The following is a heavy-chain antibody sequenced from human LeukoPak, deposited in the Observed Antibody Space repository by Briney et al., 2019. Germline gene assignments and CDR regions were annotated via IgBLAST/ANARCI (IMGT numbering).Heavy chain of an antibody. V-gene: IGHV3-74*03. CDR2: IESDASRT. CDR3: VKGGHKLDIQTTRYYYGLDI. CDR1: GFTLSDHW. D-gene: IGHD5-12*01. J-gene: IGHJ6*02. Sequence: GGSLRLSCVASGFTLSDHWMYWVRQGPGKGLAHVSRIESDASRTTYADSVKGRFTISRDDAKNTMYLQMNSLRAEDTAAYYCVKGGHKLDIQTTRYYYGLDIWGQGTTVAVSS.